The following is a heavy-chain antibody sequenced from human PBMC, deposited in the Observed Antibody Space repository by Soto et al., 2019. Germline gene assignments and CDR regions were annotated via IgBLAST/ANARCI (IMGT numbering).Heavy chain of an antibody. V-gene: IGHV5-51*01. J-gene: IGHJ6*02. D-gene: IGHD3-9*01. Sequence: WESLTITCTRSGHSFSRYWIAWVRLMPGKGLEWMGSIYPDDSDTKYSPSFQGQVTISADKSISAAYLQWSSLKASDTAIYYCARNSLTGYYNYYYSMDVWGQGTTVTVSS. CDR3: ARNSLTGYYNYYYSMDV. CDR2: IYPDDSDT. CDR1: GHSFSRYW.